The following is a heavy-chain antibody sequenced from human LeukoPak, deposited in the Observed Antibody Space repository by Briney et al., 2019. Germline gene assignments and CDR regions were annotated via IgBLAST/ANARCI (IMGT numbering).Heavy chain of an antibody. V-gene: IGHV3-49*04. Sequence: PGGSLRLSCTGSGFNFADYAMSWVRQAPGQGLEWVGLIRSRLYGGTAEYGASVKGRFTVSRDDSQRIAYLQMNSLKTDDTAVYYCSRGMTESSAKYYSDHWGQGTLVTVSS. CDR1: GFNFADYA. CDR2: IRSRLYGGTA. CDR3: SRGMTESSAKYYSDH. J-gene: IGHJ4*02. D-gene: IGHD3-22*01.